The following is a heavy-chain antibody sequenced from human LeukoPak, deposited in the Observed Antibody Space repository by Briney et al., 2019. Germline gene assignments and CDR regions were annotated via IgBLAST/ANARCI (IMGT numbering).Heavy chain of an antibody. D-gene: IGHD3-10*01. CDR3: ARDGHYYGSGSYPTFDY. CDR1: GFTFSSYG. V-gene: IGHV3-33*01. Sequence: GGSLRLSCAASGFTFSSYGKHWVRQAPGKGLEWVAVIWYDGSNKYYADSVKGRFTISRDNSKNTLYLQMNSLRAEDTAVYYCARDGHYYGSGSYPTFDYWGQGTLVTVSS. J-gene: IGHJ4*02. CDR2: IWYDGSNK.